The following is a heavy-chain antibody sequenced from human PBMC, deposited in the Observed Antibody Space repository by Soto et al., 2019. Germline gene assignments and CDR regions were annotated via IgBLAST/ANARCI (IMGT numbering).Heavy chain of an antibody. D-gene: IGHD3-10*01. Sequence: SETLSLTCAVYGGTFSGYFWSWVRQPPGRGLEWIGEIEHNGNNNINPSLKSRVTMSVDTSKNQISLTLTSVTAADTAVYYCARDFRYFPYWGQGTLVTISS. J-gene: IGHJ4*02. CDR2: IEHNGNN. CDR3: ARDFRYFPY. CDR1: GGTFSGYF. V-gene: IGHV4-34*01.